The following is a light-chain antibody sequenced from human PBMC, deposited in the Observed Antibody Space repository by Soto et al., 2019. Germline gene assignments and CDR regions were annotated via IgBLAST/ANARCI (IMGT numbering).Light chain of an antibody. Sequence: EMGLTLSPGARSLPSGKRGPLSCSASQSGTSSCLAWSQQQPGQAPRLLIYGAASRATGIPDRFSGSGSWTDFTLTISRLEPEEFAVYYCQQYGSSPRWTFGQGTKVDIK. CDR2: GAA. V-gene: IGKV3-20*01. J-gene: IGKJ1*01. CDR3: QQYGSSPRWT. CDR1: QSGTSSC.